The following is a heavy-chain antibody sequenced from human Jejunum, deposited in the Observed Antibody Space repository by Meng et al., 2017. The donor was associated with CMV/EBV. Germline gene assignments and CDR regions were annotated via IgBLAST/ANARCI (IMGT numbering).Heavy chain of an antibody. V-gene: IGHV1-18*01. CDR2: NSGDEGET. D-gene: IGHD6-19*01. J-gene: IGHJ2*01. CDR3: ASSDRKSRGHFDL. Sequence: GYMVTRYDKNWGRQASGEGGEGRGRNSGDEGETKNPQKFKGRVTMTTETSTTTAYMELTSLRSDDTAVYYCASSDRKSRGHFDLWGRGTLVTVSS. CDR1: GYMVTRYD.